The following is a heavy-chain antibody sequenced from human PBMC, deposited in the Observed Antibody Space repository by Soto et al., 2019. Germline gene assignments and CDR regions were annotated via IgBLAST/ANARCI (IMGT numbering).Heavy chain of an antibody. CDR2: INPSGST. D-gene: IGHD3-3*01. V-gene: IGHV4-34*01. J-gene: IGHJ6*02. Sequence: SETLCRRFGVYGGACSGYCWSGIRQPPGGGLGWLGEINPSGSTNYNPSLKRRVTISVATSKNQFSLKLSSVTAADTAVYYCARVPVARPIRFLPNYGMDVWGQGTTVTVS. CDR1: GGACSGYC. CDR3: ARVPVARPIRFLPNYGMDV.